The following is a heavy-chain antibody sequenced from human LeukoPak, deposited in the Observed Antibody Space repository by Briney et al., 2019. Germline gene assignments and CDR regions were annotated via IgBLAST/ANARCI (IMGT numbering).Heavy chain of an antibody. Sequence: GASVKVSCKASGYTFTSYAMHWVRQAPGQGLEWMGWMSPNSGGTEYAQKFQGRVTMTRDTSISTAYMELSSLRSDDTAVYYCARDYPLMVRGAPNYNYYMDVWGKGTTVTISS. CDR3: ARDYPLMVRGAPNYNYYMDV. CDR1: GYTFTSYA. V-gene: IGHV1-2*02. D-gene: IGHD3-10*01. J-gene: IGHJ6*03. CDR2: MSPNSGGT.